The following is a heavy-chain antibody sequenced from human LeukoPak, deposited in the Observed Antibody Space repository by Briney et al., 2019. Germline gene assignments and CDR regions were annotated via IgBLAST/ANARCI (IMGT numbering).Heavy chain of an antibody. J-gene: IGHJ6*02. V-gene: IGHV1-46*01. Sequence: ASVKVSCKASGYAFTIYYMHWVRQAPGQGLEWMGIINPSGGSTSYAQKFQGRVTMTRDTSTSTVYMELSSLRSEDTAVYYCARDHDRRFLEWSLLDYYYGMDVWGQGTTVTVSS. CDR1: GYAFTIYY. D-gene: IGHD3-3*01. CDR3: ARDHDRRFLEWSLLDYYYGMDV. CDR2: INPSGGST.